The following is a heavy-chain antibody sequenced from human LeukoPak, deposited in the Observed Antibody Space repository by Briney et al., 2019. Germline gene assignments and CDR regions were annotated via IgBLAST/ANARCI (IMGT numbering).Heavy chain of an antibody. CDR2: IYYSGST. J-gene: IGHJ4*02. D-gene: IGHD1-26*01. Sequence: SETLSLTCTVSGGSISSYYWSWIRQPPGKGLEWIGNIYYSGSTDYNPSLKSRVTISVDTSKNQFSLKLSSVTAADTAVYYCARGRWELLSVLLDYWGQGTLVTVSS. CDR3: ARGRWELLSVLLDY. V-gene: IGHV4-59*01. CDR1: GGSISSYY.